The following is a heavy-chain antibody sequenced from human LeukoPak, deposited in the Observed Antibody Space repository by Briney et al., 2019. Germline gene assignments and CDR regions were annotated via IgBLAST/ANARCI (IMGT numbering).Heavy chain of an antibody. V-gene: IGHV1-18*01. CDR2: ISAYNGNT. CDR1: GYTFTSYG. Sequence: ASVKVSCKASGYTFTSYGISWVRQAPGQGLEWMGWISAYNGNTNYAQKLQGRVTMTTDTSTSTAYMELRSLRSDGTAVYYCARDGTIRRTYSSGWYGGYWGQGTLVTVSS. D-gene: IGHD6-19*01. J-gene: IGHJ4*02. CDR3: ARDGTIRRTYSSGWYGGY.